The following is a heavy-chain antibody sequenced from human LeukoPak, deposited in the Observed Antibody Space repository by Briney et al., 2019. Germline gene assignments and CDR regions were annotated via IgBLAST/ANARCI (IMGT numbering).Heavy chain of an antibody. D-gene: IGHD4-17*01. CDR2: ISSSSSYI. J-gene: IGHJ4*02. Sequence: GGSLRLSCAASGFTFSSYSMNWVRQAPGKGLEWVSSISSSSSYIYYADSVKGRFTISRDNAKNSLYLQMNSLRAEDTAVYYCARDVTTAGPAHFDYWGQGTLVTVSS. V-gene: IGHV3-21*01. CDR1: GFTFSSYS. CDR3: ARDVTTAGPAHFDY.